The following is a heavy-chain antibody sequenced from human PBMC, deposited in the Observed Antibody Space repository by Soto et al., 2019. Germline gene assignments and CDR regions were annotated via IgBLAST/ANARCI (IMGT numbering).Heavy chain of an antibody. D-gene: IGHD5-18*01. V-gene: IGHV3-30*18. J-gene: IGHJ6*02. CDR2: ISYDGSNK. CDR1: GFTFSSYG. Sequence: QVPLVESGGGVVQPGRSLRLSCAASGFTFSSYGMHWVRQAPGKGLEWVAVISYDGSNKYYADSVKGRFTISRDNSKNTLYLQMNSLRAEDTAVYYCAKGPTGPIQLWHSVGYYYGMDVWGQGTTVTVSS. CDR3: AKGPTGPIQLWHSVGYYYGMDV.